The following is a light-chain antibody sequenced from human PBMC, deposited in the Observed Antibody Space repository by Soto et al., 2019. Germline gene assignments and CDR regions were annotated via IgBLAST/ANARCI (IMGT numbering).Light chain of an antibody. J-gene: IGLJ3*02. CDR1: SSYVGRYDL. V-gene: IGLV2-23*01. CDR2: EDN. CDR3: CSSTGGFTWV. Sequence: QSVLTQPASLSGSPGQSITISCTGTSSYVGRYDLVSWYQHHPGKAPKAMIYEDNKRPSGVSDRFSGSKSGNTASLTISGLQAEDEADYYCCSSTGGFTWVFGGGTKLTVL.